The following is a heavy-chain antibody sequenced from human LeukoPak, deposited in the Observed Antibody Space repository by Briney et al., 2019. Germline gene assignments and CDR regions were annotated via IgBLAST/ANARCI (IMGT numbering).Heavy chain of an antibody. J-gene: IGHJ4*02. CDR3: AKDPLNYGSGTYFDY. D-gene: IGHD3-10*01. CDR1: GFTFSSSG. CDR2: ISLDGSNK. Sequence: GGSLRLSCAASGFTFSSSGMYWVRQAPGKGLEWVAVISLDGSNKYYADSVKGRFTISRDNSKNTLYLQMNSLRAEDTAVYYCAKDPLNYGSGTYFDYWGQGTLVTVSS. V-gene: IGHV3-30*18.